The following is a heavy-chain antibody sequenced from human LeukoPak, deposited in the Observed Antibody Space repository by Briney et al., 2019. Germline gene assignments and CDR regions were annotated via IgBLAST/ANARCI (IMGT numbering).Heavy chain of an antibody. CDR3: ASDDFWSGYYMGPFDY. D-gene: IGHD3-3*01. J-gene: IGHJ4*02. CDR2: IYYSGST. CDR1: GGSISSGGYY. V-gene: IGHV4-39*07. Sequence: SETLSLTCTVSGGSISSGGYYWGWIRQPPGKGLEWIGSIYYSGSTYYNPSLKSRVTISVDTSKNQFSLKLSSVAAADTAVYYCASDDFWSGYYMGPFDYWGQGTLVTVSS.